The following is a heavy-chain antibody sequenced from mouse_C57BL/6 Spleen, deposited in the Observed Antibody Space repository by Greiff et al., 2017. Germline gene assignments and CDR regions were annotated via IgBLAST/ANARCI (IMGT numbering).Heavy chain of an antibody. CDR2: IDPSDSYT. CDR3: ARRDYEWTPWFAY. D-gene: IGHD2-4*01. V-gene: IGHV1-50*01. J-gene: IGHJ3*01. Sequence: QVQLQQPGAELVKPGASVKLSCKASGYTFTSYWMQWVKQRPGQGLEWIGEIDPSDSYTNYNQKFKGKATLTVDTSSSTAYMQLSSLTSEDSAVYYCARRDYEWTPWFAYWGQGTLVTVSA. CDR1: GYTFTSYW.